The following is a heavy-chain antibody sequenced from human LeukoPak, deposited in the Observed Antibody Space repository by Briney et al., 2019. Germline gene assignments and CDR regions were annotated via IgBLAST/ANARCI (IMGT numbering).Heavy chain of an antibody. CDR3: ARRAGGYSHSYDY. CDR2: IYSGGNT. V-gene: IGHV3-53*01. D-gene: IGHD4-23*01. Sequence: GGSLRLSCAASEFTVSSNYMSWVRQAPGKGPEWVAIIYSGGNTNYADSVKGRFTISRDNSKNTLYLQMNNLRADDTAVYYCARRAGGYSHSYDYWGQGTLVTVSS. J-gene: IGHJ4*02. CDR1: EFTVSSNY.